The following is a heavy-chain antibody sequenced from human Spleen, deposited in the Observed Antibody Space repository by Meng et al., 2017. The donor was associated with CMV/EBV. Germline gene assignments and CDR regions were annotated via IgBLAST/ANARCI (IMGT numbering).Heavy chain of an antibody. CDR2: ISGSGGST. J-gene: IGHJ4*02. D-gene: IGHD6-19*01. CDR3: VKDIRAGFYYFDY. Sequence: GESLKISCAASGFTFSSYAMSWVRQAPGKGLEWVSAISGSGGSTYYADSVKGRFTISRDNSKNTLHLQMNSLRAEDTAVYYCVKDIRAGFYYFDYWGQGTLVTVSS. V-gene: IGHV3-23*01. CDR1: GFTFSSYA.